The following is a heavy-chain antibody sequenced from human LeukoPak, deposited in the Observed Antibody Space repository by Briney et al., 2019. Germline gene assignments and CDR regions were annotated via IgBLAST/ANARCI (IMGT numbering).Heavy chain of an antibody. V-gene: IGHV4-59*08. CDR3: ARQEGEVAAANGFDP. CDR2: IYDSGSA. J-gene: IGHJ5*02. CDR1: GASISGYY. D-gene: IGHD2-15*01. Sequence: SETLSLTCAVSGASISGYYWKWIRQPPGKGLEWIGFIYDSGSATYNPSLKSRVTISVDASKKEISLMLSFVTAADTAVYYCARQEGEVAAANGFDPWGQGTLVTVSS.